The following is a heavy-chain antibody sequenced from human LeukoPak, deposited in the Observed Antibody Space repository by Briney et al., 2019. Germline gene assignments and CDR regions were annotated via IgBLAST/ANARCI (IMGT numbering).Heavy chain of an antibody. V-gene: IGHV4-34*01. CDR3: ARASPSGWYDHFHYYYYMDV. J-gene: IGHJ6*03. CDR2: INHSGST. D-gene: IGHD6-19*01. Sequence: SETLSLTCAVYGGSFSGYYWSWIRQPPGKGLEWIGEINHSGSTNYNPSLKSRVTISVDTSKNQFSLKLSSVTAADTAVYYCARASPSGWYDHFHYYYYMDVWGKGTTVTVSS. CDR1: GGSFSGYY.